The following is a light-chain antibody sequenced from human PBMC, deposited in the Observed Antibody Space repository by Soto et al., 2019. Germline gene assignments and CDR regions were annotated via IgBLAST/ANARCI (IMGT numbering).Light chain of an antibody. V-gene: IGLV6-57*03. CDR1: SGSIASNY. CDR3: QSYDSSSRV. Sequence: LTQPHSVSESPGKTVTISCTRSSGSIASNYVQWYQQRPGSAPTTVIYEDNQRPSGVPDRFSGSIDSSSNSASLTISGLKTEDEADYYCQSYDSSSRVFGTGTKVTVL. J-gene: IGLJ1*01. CDR2: EDN.